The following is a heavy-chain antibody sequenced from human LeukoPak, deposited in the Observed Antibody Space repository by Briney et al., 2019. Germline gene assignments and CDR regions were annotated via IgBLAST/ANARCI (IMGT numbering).Heavy chain of an antibody. CDR2: VHPNSGGT. CDR1: GETLTGHY. Sequence: GASVEISFKASGETLTGHYMHWGGQGPGQRLELGGRVHPNSGGTNYAQKFQGRVTMTRDTSISTAYMELSRLRSDDTAVYYCARDPPQQPGVPASAFDIWGQGTMVTVSS. V-gene: IGHV1-2*06. D-gene: IGHD6-13*01. CDR3: ARDPPQQPGVPASAFDI. J-gene: IGHJ3*02.